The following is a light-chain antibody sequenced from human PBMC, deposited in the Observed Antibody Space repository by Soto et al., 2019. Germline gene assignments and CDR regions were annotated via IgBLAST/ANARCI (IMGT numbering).Light chain of an antibody. CDR1: QNIDNN. CDR2: GAS. Sequence: EIVMTQSPATLSVSPGDRVTLSCMASQNIDNNLACYQQRPGQPPRLLIYGASTRANGFPARFSGSGTGTEFTLTISSLQSEDFAVYCCQQYNNWPPLTFGGGTKVEIK. J-gene: IGKJ4*01. CDR3: QQYNNWPPLT. V-gene: IGKV3D-15*01.